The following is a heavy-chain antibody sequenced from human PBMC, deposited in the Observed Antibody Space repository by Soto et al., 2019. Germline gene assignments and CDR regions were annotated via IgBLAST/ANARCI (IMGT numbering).Heavy chain of an antibody. D-gene: IGHD2-15*01. Sequence: PSETLSLTCAVSGGSISSGGYSWSWIRQPPGKGLEWIGYIYHSGSTYYNPSLKSRVTISVDTSKNQFSLKLSSVTAADTAVYYCARGGWSLDYWGQGTLVTVSS. J-gene: IGHJ4*02. CDR1: GGSISSGGYS. V-gene: IGHV4-30-2*01. CDR3: ARGGWSLDY. CDR2: IYHSGST.